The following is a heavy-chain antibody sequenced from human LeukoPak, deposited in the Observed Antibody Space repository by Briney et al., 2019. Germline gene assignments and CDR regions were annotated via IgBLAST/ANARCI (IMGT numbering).Heavy chain of an antibody. CDR1: GITFSSYS. J-gene: IGHJ3*02. Sequence: PGGSLRLSCAASGITFSSYSMNWVRQAPGKGLEWVSYISSSSSTIYYADSVKGRFTISRDNAKNSLYLQMNSLRAEDTAVYYCARDRWELLAFDIWGQGTMVTVSS. D-gene: IGHD1-26*01. V-gene: IGHV3-48*01. CDR2: ISSSSSTI. CDR3: ARDRWELLAFDI.